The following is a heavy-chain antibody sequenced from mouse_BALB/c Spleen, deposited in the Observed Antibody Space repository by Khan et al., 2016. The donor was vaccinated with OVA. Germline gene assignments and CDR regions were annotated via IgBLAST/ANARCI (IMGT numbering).Heavy chain of an antibody. D-gene: IGHD2-4*01. V-gene: IGHV8-12*01. CDR2: IYWDDDK. CDR3: ARNVYEYDPWFAY. Sequence: QVTLKESGPGILQPSQTLSLTCSFSGFSLSTSGMGVSWTRQPSGEGLEWLAPIYWDDDKRYNPSLKSRLTISKDTSRNQVFLKITSVDTADTATYYCARNVYEYDPWFAYWGQGTLVTVSA. CDR1: GFSLSTSGMG. J-gene: IGHJ3*01.